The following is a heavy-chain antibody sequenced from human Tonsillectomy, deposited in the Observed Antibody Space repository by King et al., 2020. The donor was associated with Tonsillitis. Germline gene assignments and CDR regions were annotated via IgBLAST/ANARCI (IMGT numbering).Heavy chain of an antibody. CDR1: GFTSSSYG. Sequence: VQLVESGGGVVQTGGSLRLSCAASGFTSSSYGMHWVRQAPGKGLEWVALIRYDGSNKFYADSVKGRFTISRDNSKNTLFLQMNSLRPEDTAVYYCAPPPKMWGRGTGYWGQGTLVTVSS. CDR2: IRYDGSNK. CDR3: APPPKMWGRGTGY. V-gene: IGHV3-30*02. D-gene: IGHD3/OR15-3a*01. J-gene: IGHJ4*02.